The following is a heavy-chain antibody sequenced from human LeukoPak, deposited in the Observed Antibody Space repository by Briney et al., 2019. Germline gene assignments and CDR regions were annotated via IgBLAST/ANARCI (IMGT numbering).Heavy chain of an antibody. J-gene: IGHJ5*01. V-gene: IGHV4-39*01. CDR1: GGSISSSSYY. CDR3: ARRAGRDPSRFDS. CDR2: FLYSGST. Sequence: PSETLSLTCTVSGGSISSSSYYWGRIRQPPGKGLEWIGSFLYSGSTYYNPSLKRRVTISVDTSKNRFSLKLSSATAADTAVYYCARRAGRDPSRFDSWGQGTLVTVSS. D-gene: IGHD3-10*01.